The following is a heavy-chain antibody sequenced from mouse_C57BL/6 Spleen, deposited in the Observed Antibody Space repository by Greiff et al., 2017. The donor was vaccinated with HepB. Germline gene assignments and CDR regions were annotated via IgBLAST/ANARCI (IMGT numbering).Heavy chain of an antibody. Sequence: QVQLQQPGAELVKPGASVKLSCKASGYTFTSYWMQWVKQRPGQGLEWIGEIDPYDSYTNYDQKFKGKATLTVDTSSSTAYMQLSSLTSEASAVYYGARGVNYDYDYYAMDYWGQGTSVTVSS. J-gene: IGHJ4*01. V-gene: IGHV1-50*01. CDR3: ARGVNYDYDYYAMDY. CDR1: GYTFTSYW. D-gene: IGHD2-4*01. CDR2: IDPYDSYT.